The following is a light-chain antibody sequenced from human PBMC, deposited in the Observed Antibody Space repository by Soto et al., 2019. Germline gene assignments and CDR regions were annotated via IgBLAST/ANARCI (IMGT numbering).Light chain of an antibody. V-gene: IGKV1-33*01. J-gene: IGKJ1*01. CDR1: QDISNY. Sequence: DILMTQSPSSLSASVGDRVTVTCQASQDISNYLNWYQHKAGKAPKLLISDASNLQTGVPSRFSGSGSGTDFTFTISSLQPEDIATYYCQQYHDLFPWTFGQGTKVEI. CDR3: QQYHDLFPWT. CDR2: DAS.